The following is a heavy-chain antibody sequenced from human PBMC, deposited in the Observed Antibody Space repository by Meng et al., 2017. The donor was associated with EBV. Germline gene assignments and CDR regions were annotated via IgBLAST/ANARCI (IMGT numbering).Heavy chain of an antibody. J-gene: IGHJ4*02. CDR2: FLPRLGAP. V-gene: IGHV1-69*01. CDR3: ASESGRGYTPDY. D-gene: IGHD3-10*01. Sequence: VQWVQAPAEGNNPGSAVKVACKTAGGPFRYYAISWVRQAPGQGLEWLGGFLPRLGAPNYAQKFHGRVKITADESTSTHYMDLSSLRSEDTAIYYCASESGRGYTPDYWGQGTLVTVSS. CDR1: GGPFRYYA.